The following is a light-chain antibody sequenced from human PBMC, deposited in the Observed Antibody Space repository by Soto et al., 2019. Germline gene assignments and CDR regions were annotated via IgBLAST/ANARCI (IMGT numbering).Light chain of an antibody. J-gene: IGLJ1*01. CDR3: CSYADTNTYV. Sequence: QSALTQPASVSGSPGQSITISCTGTGSDVGNYNFVSWYQHHPGKAPKLLIYAGSGRPSGVSYRFSGARSGNTASLTISGLQAADEADYYCCSYADTNTYVFGPGTKVNVL. V-gene: IGLV2-23*01. CDR1: GSDVGNYNF. CDR2: AGS.